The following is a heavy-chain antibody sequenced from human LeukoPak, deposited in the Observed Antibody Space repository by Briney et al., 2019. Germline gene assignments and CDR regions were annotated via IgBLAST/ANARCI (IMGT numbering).Heavy chain of an antibody. CDR2: IYHSGST. Sequence: SETLSLTCAVSGYSISSGYYWGWIRQPPGKGQEWSGSIYHSGSTYYNPSLKSRVTISVDTSKNQFSLTLSSVTAADTAVYYCARQLVPARSNWFDPWGQGTLVTVSS. J-gene: IGHJ5*02. V-gene: IGHV4-38-2*01. CDR1: GYSISSGYY. D-gene: IGHD6-13*01. CDR3: ARQLVPARSNWFDP.